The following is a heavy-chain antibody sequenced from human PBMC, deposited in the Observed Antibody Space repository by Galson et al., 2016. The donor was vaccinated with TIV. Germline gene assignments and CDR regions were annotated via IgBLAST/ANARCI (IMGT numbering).Heavy chain of an antibody. CDR1: GFTFSNVW. V-gene: IGHV3-15*01. CDR3: ATWDYHDNWFHP. J-gene: IGHJ5*02. CDR2: IKNKIDGGTT. D-gene: IGHD1-7*01. Sequence: SLRLSCAASGFTFSNVWMNWFRQAPGMGLEWVGRIKNKIDGGTTDYGAPVKGRFTISRDDSKSTVYLQMNSLNSEDTGVYYSATWDYHDNWFHPWGQGTLVTVSS.